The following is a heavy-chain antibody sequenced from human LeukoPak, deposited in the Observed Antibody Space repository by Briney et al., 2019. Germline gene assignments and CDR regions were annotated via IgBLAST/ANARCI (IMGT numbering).Heavy chain of an antibody. J-gene: IGHJ1*01. CDR1: GYTFTSYG. CDR3: ARAYYDFWSGYSAGSEYFQH. Sequence: ASVKVSCKASGYTFTSYGTSWVRQAPGQGLEWMGWISAYNGNTNYAQKLQGRVTITTDTSTSTAYMELRSLRSDDTAVYYCARAYYDFWSGYSAGSEYFQHWGQGTLVTVSS. V-gene: IGHV1-18*01. D-gene: IGHD3-3*01. CDR2: ISAYNGNT.